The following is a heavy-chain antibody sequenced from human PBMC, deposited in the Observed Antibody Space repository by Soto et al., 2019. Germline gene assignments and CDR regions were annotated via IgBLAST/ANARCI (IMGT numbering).Heavy chain of an antibody. CDR1: GGSLSRYY. CDR2: IYYSGST. D-gene: IGHD6-13*01. J-gene: IGHJ4*02. Sequence: TLSLTCTGSGGSLSRYYLISIRQPPGKGLEWIGYIYYSGSTNYNPSLKSRVTISVDTSKNQFSLKLSSVTAADTAVDYCARGGIAAAGPFDDWGQGNLVTFS. CDR3: ARGGIAAAGPFDD. V-gene: IGHV4-59*01.